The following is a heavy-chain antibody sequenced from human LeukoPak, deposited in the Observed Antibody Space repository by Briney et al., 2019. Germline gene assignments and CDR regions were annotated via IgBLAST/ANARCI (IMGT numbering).Heavy chain of an antibody. Sequence: PSETLSLTCTVSGGSISRYYWSWIRQPPGKGLEWIGYIYYSGSTNYNPSLKSRVTISVDTSKNQFSLKLSSVTAADTAVYYCARRQYGDPYYFDYWGQGTLVTVSS. CDR1: GGSISRYY. CDR3: ARRQYGDPYYFDY. V-gene: IGHV4-59*08. D-gene: IGHD4-17*01. CDR2: IYYSGST. J-gene: IGHJ4*02.